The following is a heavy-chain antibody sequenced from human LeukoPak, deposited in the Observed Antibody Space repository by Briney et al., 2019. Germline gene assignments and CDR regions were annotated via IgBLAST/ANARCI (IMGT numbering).Heavy chain of an antibody. CDR1: GFTFSSYG. D-gene: IGHD3-22*01. J-gene: IGHJ4*02. CDR2: IWYDGSNK. CDR3: ARDGSSGYNPTLPDY. Sequence: GSLRPSCAASGFTFSSYGMLWVRQAPGKGLEWVAVIWYDGSNKYYADFVKGRFTISRDNSKNTLNLQMNSLRAEDTAVYYCARDGSSGYNPTLPDYWGQGTLVTVSS. V-gene: IGHV3-33*01.